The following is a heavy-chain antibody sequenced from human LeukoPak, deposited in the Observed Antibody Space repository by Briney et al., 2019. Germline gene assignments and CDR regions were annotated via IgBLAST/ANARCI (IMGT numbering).Heavy chain of an antibody. V-gene: IGHV3-23*01. CDR3: AKDQQQLGQGYFDY. CDR1: GFTFSSYA. CDR2: ISGSGGST. D-gene: IGHD6-13*01. Sequence: PGGSLRLSCAASGFTFSSYAMSWVRQAPGKGLEWVSAISGSGGSTYYADSVKGRFTISRDNSKNTLYLQMNSLRAEDTAVYYYAKDQQQLGQGYFDYWGQGTLVTVSS. J-gene: IGHJ4*02.